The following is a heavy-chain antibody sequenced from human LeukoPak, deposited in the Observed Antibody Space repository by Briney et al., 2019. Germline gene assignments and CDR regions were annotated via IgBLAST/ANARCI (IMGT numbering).Heavy chain of an antibody. CDR1: GGSISSYY. CDR2: IYTSGST. CDR3: ARHSAYSGYDYGNDY. J-gene: IGHJ4*02. D-gene: IGHD5-12*01. Sequence: SETQSLTCTVSGGSISSYYWSWIRQPPGKGLEWIGYIYTSGSTNYNPSLKSRVTISVDTSKNQFSLKLSSVTAADTAVYYCARHSAYSGYDYGNDYWGQGTLVTVSS. V-gene: IGHV4-4*09.